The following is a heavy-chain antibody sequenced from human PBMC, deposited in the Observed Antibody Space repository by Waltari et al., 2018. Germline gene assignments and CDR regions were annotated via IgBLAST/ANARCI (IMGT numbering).Heavy chain of an antibody. CDR3: ASGFGASGAFDI. Sequence: QVQLVQSGAEVKKPGASVKAPCTASGSPFTSYGSSWGRQAPGQGLEWMGWISAYNGNTNYAQKLQGRVTMTTDTSTSTAYMGLRSLRSDDTAVYYCASGFGASGAFDIWGQGTMVTVSS. CDR1: GSPFTSYG. V-gene: IGHV1-18*01. J-gene: IGHJ3*02. CDR2: ISAYNGNT. D-gene: IGHD3-10*01.